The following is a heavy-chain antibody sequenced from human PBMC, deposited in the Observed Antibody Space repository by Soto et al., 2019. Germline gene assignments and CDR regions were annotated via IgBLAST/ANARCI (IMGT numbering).Heavy chain of an antibody. CDR3: ARAPRYYDCWSANYYYYGMDV. D-gene: IGHD3-3*01. V-gene: IGHV3-53*01. J-gene: IGHJ6*02. CDR2: IYSGGST. CDR1: GFTVSSNY. Sequence: PGGSLRLSCAASGFTVSSNYMSWIRQAPGKGLEWVSVIYSGGSTYCADSVKGRFTISRDNSKNTLYLQMNSLRAKYTGVYYCARAPRYYDCWSANYYYYGMDVQGQGTTVTVSS.